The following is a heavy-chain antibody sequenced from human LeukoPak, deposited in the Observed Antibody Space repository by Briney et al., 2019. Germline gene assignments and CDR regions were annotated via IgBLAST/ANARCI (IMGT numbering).Heavy chain of an antibody. V-gene: IGHV4-59*01. D-gene: IGHD2-15*01. CDR1: GGSISSYY. CDR3: ARDRVVVAATGGAANDYYGMDV. J-gene: IGHJ6*02. Sequence: PSETLSLTCTVSGGSISSYYWSWIRQPPGKGLEWIGYVYYSGSTNYNPSLKSRVTISVDTSKNQFSLKLSSVTAADTAVYYCARDRVVVAATGGAANDYYGMDVWGQGTTVTVSS. CDR2: VYYSGST.